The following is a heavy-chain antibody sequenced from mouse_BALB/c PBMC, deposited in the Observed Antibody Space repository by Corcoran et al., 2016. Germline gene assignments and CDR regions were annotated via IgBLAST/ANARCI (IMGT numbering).Heavy chain of an antibody. D-gene: IGHD1-2*01. V-gene: IGHV14-3*02. CDR1: GFNIKDTY. CDR3: ASYYVYDY. Sequence: EVQLQQSEAELVKPGASVKLSCTAYGFNIKDTYMHWVKQRHEQILEWSGRLDSANVNTKYDPKFQGKATITADTSSNTAYLQLSSLTSEDTDVYYCASYYVYDYWGQGTTLTVSS. J-gene: IGHJ2*01. CDR2: LDSANVNT.